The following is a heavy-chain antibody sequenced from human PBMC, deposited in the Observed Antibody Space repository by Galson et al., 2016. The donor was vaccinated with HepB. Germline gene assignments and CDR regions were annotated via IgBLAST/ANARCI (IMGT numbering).Heavy chain of an antibody. D-gene: IGHD4-17*01. Sequence: SVKVSCKASGYTFASHGVSWVRQAPGQRLEWMGWISPYNGKTNYAQKLQGRVTMTTDTSTNTAYMELRSLRSDDTALYYCAREPRPGYGDGYDYWGQGTLVTVSS. J-gene: IGHJ4*02. V-gene: IGHV1-18*01. CDR1: GYTFASHG. CDR2: ISPYNGKT. CDR3: AREPRPGYGDGYDY.